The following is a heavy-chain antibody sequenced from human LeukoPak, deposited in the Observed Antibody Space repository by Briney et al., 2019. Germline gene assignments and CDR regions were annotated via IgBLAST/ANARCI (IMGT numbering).Heavy chain of an antibody. CDR2: IYHSGST. D-gene: IGHD3-10*01. CDR1: GGSISSYY. V-gene: IGHV4-59*01. Sequence: PSETLSLTCTVSGGSISSYYWSWIRQPPGKGLEWIGYIYHSGSTNYNPSLKSRVTISVDTSKNQFSLKLSSVTAADTAVYYCAREVTMVRGVIYRYYYMDVWGKGTTVTVSS. J-gene: IGHJ6*03. CDR3: AREVTMVRGVIYRYYYMDV.